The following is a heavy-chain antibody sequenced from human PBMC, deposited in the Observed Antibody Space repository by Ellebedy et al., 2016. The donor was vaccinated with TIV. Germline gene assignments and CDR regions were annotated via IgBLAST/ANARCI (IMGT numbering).Heavy chain of an antibody. Sequence: SVKVSCXASGVTFSNYAISWVRQAPGQGLEWMGGVIPMFNTANYAEKFQGRVTITADESTSTAYMELSSLRSEDTAVYYCAGDSTDILRYTWFDSWGQGTLVNVSS. V-gene: IGHV1-69*13. CDR1: GVTFSNYA. D-gene: IGHD3-9*01. CDR2: VIPMFNTA. CDR3: AGDSTDILRYTWFDS. J-gene: IGHJ5*01.